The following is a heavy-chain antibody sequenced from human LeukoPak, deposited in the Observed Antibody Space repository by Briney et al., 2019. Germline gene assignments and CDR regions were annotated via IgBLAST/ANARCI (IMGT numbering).Heavy chain of an antibody. Sequence: SETLSLTCAVYGGSFSGYYWSWIRQPPGKGLEWIGEINHSGSTNYNPSLKSRVTISVDTSKNQFSPKLSSVTAADTAVYYCARPNRGVTMIVRAPYYFDYWGQGTLVTVSS. J-gene: IGHJ4*02. CDR1: GGSFSGYY. CDR3: ARPNRGVTMIVRAPYYFDY. CDR2: INHSGST. D-gene: IGHD3-22*01. V-gene: IGHV4-34*01.